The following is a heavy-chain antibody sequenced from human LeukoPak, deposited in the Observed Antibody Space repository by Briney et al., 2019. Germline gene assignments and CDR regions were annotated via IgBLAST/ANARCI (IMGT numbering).Heavy chain of an antibody. V-gene: IGHV3-53*01. J-gene: IGHJ4*02. CDR3: AKYDSGSGSFDY. CDR1: GFTVSSNY. CDR2: IYSGGTT. D-gene: IGHD3-10*01. Sequence: SGGSLRLSCAASGFTVSSNYMSWVRQAPGKGLEWVSVIYSGGTTYYADSVKGRFTISRDNSKNTLYLQMNSLRAEDTAVYYCAKYDSGSGSFDYWGQGTLVTVSS.